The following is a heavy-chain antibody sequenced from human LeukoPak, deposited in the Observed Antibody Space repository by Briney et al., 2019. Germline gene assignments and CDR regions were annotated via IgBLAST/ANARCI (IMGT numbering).Heavy chain of an antibody. CDR3: ARGGLTIFGVANYMDV. Sequence: GGSLRLSCAASGFTVSSNYMSWVRQAPGKGLEWVSVIYSGGSTGYADSVKGRFTISRDNAKNSLYLQMNSLRAEDTALYYCARGGLTIFGVANYMDVWGKGTTVTVSS. CDR2: IYSGGST. J-gene: IGHJ6*03. CDR1: GFTVSSNY. D-gene: IGHD3-3*01. V-gene: IGHV3-53*01.